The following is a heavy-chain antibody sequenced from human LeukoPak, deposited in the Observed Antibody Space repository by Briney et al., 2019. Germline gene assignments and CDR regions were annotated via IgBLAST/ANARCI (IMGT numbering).Heavy chain of an antibody. D-gene: IGHD3-22*01. CDR3: AKDLITMIVVVSPFDY. CDR2: ISYDGSNK. V-gene: IGHV3-30*18. Sequence: GGSLRLSCAASGFTFSSYGMHWVRQAPGKGLEWVAVISYDGSNKYYADSVKGRFTISRDNSKNTLYLQMNSLRAEDTAVYYCAKDLITMIVVVSPFDYWGQGTLVTVSS. J-gene: IGHJ4*02. CDR1: GFTFSSYG.